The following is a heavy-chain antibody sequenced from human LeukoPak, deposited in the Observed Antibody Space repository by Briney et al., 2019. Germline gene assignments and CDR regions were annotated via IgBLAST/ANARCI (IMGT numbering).Heavy chain of an antibody. CDR2: IYYSGST. J-gene: IGHJ5*02. V-gene: IGHV4-61*05. CDR1: SGSISTSNYY. CDR3: ARGNHELGP. D-gene: IGHD1-14*01. Sequence: SETLSLTCTVSSGSISTSNYYWGWVRQPPGTGLEWIGYIYYSGSTNYNPSLKSRVTISVDTSKNQFSLKLSSVTAADTAVYYCARGNHELGPWGQGTLVTVSS.